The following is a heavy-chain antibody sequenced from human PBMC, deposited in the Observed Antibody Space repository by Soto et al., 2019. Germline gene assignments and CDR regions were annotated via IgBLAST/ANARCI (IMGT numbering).Heavy chain of an antibody. CDR1: GFTFSNAW. Sequence: EVQLVESGGGLVKPGGSLRLSCAASGFTFSNAWMSWVRQAPGKGLEWVDRIKRNADGGTADYAAPVKGRFTISRDDSKNTLYLQMNSLKTEDTAVYYCTTAATTVTTIDYWGQGTLVTVSS. J-gene: IGHJ4*02. V-gene: IGHV3-15*01. CDR2: IKRNADGGTA. CDR3: TTAATTVTTIDY. D-gene: IGHD4-17*01.